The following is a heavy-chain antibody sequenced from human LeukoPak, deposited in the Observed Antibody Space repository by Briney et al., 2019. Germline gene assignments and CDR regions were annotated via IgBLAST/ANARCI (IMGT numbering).Heavy chain of an antibody. CDR2: ISGSGGRT. J-gene: IGHJ6*02. CDR3: AREIVVVVAATRYYYYGMDV. CDR1: GLTFSSYA. Sequence: GESLTLSCAASGLTFSSYAMSWVRQAPGNGLEWDSAISGSGGRTYYANSVKGRFTISRDNSKNTLYLQMNSLRAEDTAVYYCAREIVVVVAATRYYYYGMDVWGQRTTVTVSS. V-gene: IGHV3-23*01. D-gene: IGHD2-15*01.